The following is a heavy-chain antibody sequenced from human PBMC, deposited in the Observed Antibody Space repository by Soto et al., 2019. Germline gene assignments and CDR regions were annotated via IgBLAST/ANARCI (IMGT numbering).Heavy chain of an antibody. CDR3: ANDYYYGSGSHRDACLVY. CDR2: ISWNRENI. J-gene: IGHJ4*02. V-gene: IGHV3-9*01. Sequence: QPGGSLRLSCAPSGFTFDDYAMHWVRQVPGKGLEWVSGISWNRENIAYADSVKGRFTISRDNANNSLYLQMNSLRAEDTALYYCANDYYYGSGSHRDACLVYWGQGTLVTSPQ. D-gene: IGHD3-10*01. CDR1: GFTFDDYA.